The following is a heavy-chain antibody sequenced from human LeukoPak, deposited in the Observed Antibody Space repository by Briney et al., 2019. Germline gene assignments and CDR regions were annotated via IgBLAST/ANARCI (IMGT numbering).Heavy chain of an antibody. CDR1: GYTFTCYD. V-gene: IGHV1-8*01. J-gene: IGHJ5*02. D-gene: IGHD3-22*01. CDR2: MNPNSGNT. Sequence: RASAKVSCKASGYTFTCYDINWVRQATGQGLEWMGWMNPNSGNTGYAQKFQGRVTMTRNTSISTAYMELSSLRSEDTAVYYCARWVYYYDSSGYPGGNNWFDPWGQGTLVTVSS. CDR3: ARWVYYYDSSGYPGGNNWFDP.